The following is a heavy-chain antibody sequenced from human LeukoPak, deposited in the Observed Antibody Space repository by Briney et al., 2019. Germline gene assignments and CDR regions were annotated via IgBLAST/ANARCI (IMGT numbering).Heavy chain of an antibody. D-gene: IGHD1-26*01. V-gene: IGHV1-69*01. CDR1: GGTFSSYA. CDR3: ARVSGSYGFDY. Sequence: SEKVSCKASGGTFSSYAISWVRQAPGQGLEWMGGIIPIFGTVSFAQMFQGRVTITADESTSTAYMELSSLRSEDTAVYYCARVSGSYGFDYWGQGTLVTVSS. CDR2: IIPIFGTV. J-gene: IGHJ4*02.